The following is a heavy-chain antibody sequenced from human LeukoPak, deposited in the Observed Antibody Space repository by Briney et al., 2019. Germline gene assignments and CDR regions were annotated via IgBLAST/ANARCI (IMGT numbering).Heavy chain of an antibody. CDR3: ARDHGDGYTAGYTFDI. V-gene: IGHV1-69*05. J-gene: IGHJ3*02. CDR2: TIPIFGTA. Sequence: GASVKVSCKASGGTFSSYAISWVRQAPGQGLEWMGGTIPIFGTANYAQKFQGRVTITTDESTSTAYMELSSLRSEDTAVYYCARDHGDGYTAGYTFDIWGQGTMVTVSS. D-gene: IGHD5-24*01. CDR1: GGTFSSYA.